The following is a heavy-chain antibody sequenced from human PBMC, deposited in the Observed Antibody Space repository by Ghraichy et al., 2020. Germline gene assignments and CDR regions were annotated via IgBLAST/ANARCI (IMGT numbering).Heavy chain of an antibody. CDR1: GGSISSRGYY. D-gene: IGHD3-10*01. J-gene: IGHJ6*02. Sequence: SETLSLTCTVSGGSISSRGYYWSWIRQHPGKGLEWIGYIYYSGSTYYNPSLKSRVTISVDTSKNQFSLKLSSVTAADTAVYYCARDSMVRFEGMDVWGQGTTVTASS. CDR3: ARDSMVRFEGMDV. V-gene: IGHV4-31*03. CDR2: IYYSGST.